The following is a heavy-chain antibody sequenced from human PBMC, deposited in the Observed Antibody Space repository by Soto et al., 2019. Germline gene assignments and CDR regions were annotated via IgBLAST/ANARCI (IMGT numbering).Heavy chain of an antibody. V-gene: IGHV4-34*01. Sequence: SETLSLTCAVCGGSLSGYYWSWIRQPPGKGLEWIGEINHSGSTNYNPSLKSRVTISVDTSKNQFSLKLSSVTAADTAVYYCASTAVAGSIKSYYYYYGMDVWGQGTTVTVSS. D-gene: IGHD6-19*01. CDR3: ASTAVAGSIKSYYYYYGMDV. CDR2: INHSGST. J-gene: IGHJ6*02. CDR1: GGSLSGYY.